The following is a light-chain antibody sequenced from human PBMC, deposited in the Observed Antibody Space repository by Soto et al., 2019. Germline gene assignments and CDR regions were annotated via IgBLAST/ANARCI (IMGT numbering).Light chain of an antibody. J-gene: IGKJ2*01. CDR1: ESLVYKDGETY. CDR2: KVS. Sequence: DVVMTQSPLSLPVTLGQSASISCRSGESLVYKDGETYLNWFHQRPGQPPRRLIYKVSRRDSGAPEIFSGSGSGTDFTLKISRVEADDVGMYFCVQGTHWPYTFGQGTKLEIK. V-gene: IGKV2-30*01. CDR3: VQGTHWPYT.